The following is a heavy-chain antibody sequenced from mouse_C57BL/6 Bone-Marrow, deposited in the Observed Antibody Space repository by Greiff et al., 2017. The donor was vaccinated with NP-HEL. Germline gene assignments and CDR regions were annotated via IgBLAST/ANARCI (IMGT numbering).Heavy chain of an antibody. D-gene: IGHD2-2*01. CDR2: IWTGGGT. CDR3: APHYGYALYYAMDY. J-gene: IGHJ4*01. Sequence: QVQLQQSGPGLVAPSQSLSITCTVSGFSLTSYAISWVRQPPGKGLEWLGVIWTGGGTNYNSALKSRLSISKDNSKSQVFLKMNILQTDDTARYYCAPHYGYALYYAMDYWGQGTSVTVSS. CDR1: GFSLTSYA. V-gene: IGHV2-9-1*01.